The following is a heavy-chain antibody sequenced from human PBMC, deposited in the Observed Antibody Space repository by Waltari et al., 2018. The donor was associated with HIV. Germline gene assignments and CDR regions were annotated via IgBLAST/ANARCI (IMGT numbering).Heavy chain of an antibody. Sequence: EVQLVESGGGLVQPGGSLRLSCAAPGFTFSSYWMSWVRQAPGKGLEWVANIKQDGSEKYYVDSVKGRFTISRDNAKNSLYLQMNSLRAEDTAVYYCASTLATLFRGQGTLVTVSS. J-gene: IGHJ4*02. CDR1: GFTFSSYW. CDR3: ASTLATLF. CDR2: IKQDGSEK. V-gene: IGHV3-7*01. D-gene: IGHD1-1*01.